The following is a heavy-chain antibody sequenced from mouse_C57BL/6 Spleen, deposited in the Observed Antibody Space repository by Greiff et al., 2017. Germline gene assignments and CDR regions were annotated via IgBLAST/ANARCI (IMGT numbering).Heavy chain of an antibody. V-gene: IGHV1-59*01. CDR3: ARSGEVLRQDAKDY. Sequence: LQQPGAELGRPGTSVKLSCKASGYTFTSYWRHWVKQRPGQGLDGMGVIEPSDSYTNYNQKFKGKAALTVDTSSSTAYMQLSSLTTEDSAVYYYARSGEVLRQDAKDYWGQGTSVTVSS. J-gene: IGHJ4*01. CDR1: GYTFTSYW. D-gene: IGHD2-4*01. CDR2: IEPSDSYT.